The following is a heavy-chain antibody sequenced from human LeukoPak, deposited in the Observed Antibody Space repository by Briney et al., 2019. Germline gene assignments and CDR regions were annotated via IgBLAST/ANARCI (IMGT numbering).Heavy chain of an antibody. CDR1: GGSISSYY. CDR2: IYYSGST. CDR3: ARLDNYYGMDV. J-gene: IGHJ6*02. V-gene: IGHV4-59*08. D-gene: IGHD2-2*03. Sequence: SETLSLTRTVSGGSISSYYWSWIRQPPGKGLEWIGYIYYSGSTNYNPSLKSRVTISVDTSKNQFSLKLSSVTAADTAVYYCARLDNYYGMDVWGQGTTVTVSS.